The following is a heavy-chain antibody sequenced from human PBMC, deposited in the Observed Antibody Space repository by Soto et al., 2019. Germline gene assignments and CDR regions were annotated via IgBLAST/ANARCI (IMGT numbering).Heavy chain of an antibody. Sequence: QLLESGPGLVKPSETLSLTCTVSGGSISSSSYYWGWIRQPPGKGLEWIGSIYYSGSTYYNPSLKSRVTISVDTSKNQFSLKLSSVTAADTAVYYCARHLDDGYNLPIWGYWGQGTLVTVSS. V-gene: IGHV4-39*01. J-gene: IGHJ4*02. D-gene: IGHD3-16*01. CDR2: IYYSGST. CDR1: GGSISSSSYY. CDR3: ARHLDDGYNLPIWGY.